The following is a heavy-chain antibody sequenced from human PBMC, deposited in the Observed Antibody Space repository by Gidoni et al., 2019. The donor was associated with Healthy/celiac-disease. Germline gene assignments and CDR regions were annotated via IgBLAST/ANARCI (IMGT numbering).Heavy chain of an antibody. J-gene: IGHJ3*02. CDR1: GFPFSDYH. CDR3: ARPLLLWFGESNDAFDI. V-gene: IGHV3-11*01. CDR2: ISSSGSTI. D-gene: IGHD3-10*01. Sequence: QVQLVESGGGLVKPGGSLRLSCAASGFPFSDYHMRWIRQAPGKGLEWVLYISSSGSTIYYADSVKGRFTISRDNAKNSLYLQMNSLRAEDTAVYYCARPLLLWFGESNDAFDIWGQGTMVTVSS.